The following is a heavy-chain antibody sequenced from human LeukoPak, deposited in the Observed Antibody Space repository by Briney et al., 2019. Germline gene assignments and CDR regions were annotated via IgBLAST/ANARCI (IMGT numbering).Heavy chain of an antibody. Sequence: ASVKVSCKASGYTFTAYNIHWVRQAPGQGREWMGWITPNTGATNYAQRFQGRVTMTRDTSISTAYMELNNLISDDTAVYYCARGMGAGTYSRFDFWGQGTLVTVSS. CDR3: ARGMGAGTYSRFDF. J-gene: IGHJ4*02. D-gene: IGHD3-10*01. V-gene: IGHV1-2*02. CDR2: ITPNTGAT. CDR1: GYTFTAYN.